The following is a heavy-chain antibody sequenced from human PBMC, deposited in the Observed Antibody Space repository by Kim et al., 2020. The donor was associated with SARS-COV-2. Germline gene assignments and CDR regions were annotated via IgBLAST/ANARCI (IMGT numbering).Heavy chain of an antibody. Sequence: GGSLRLSCAASGFTFSSYSMNWVRQAPGKGLEWVSSISSSSSYIYYADSVKGRFTISRDNAKNSLYLQMNSLRAEDTAVYYCARDSPDDFWSALPFAPLGEGTPVTVSS. V-gene: IGHV3-21*01. D-gene: IGHD3-3*01. J-gene: IGHJ5*02. CDR3: ARDSPDDFWSALPFAP. CDR1: GFTFSSYS. CDR2: ISSSSSYI.